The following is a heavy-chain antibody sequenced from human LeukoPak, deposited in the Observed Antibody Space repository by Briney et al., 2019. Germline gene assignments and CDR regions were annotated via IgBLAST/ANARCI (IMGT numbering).Heavy chain of an antibody. V-gene: IGHV3-30*02. CDR3: AKGHDYGGNSYFDY. J-gene: IGHJ4*02. D-gene: IGHD4-23*01. CDR2: IWYGGSNK. Sequence: GGSLRLSCAASGFTFSSYGMHWVRQAPGKGLEWVAVIWYGGSNKYYADSVKGRFTISRDNSKNTLYLQMNSLRAEGTAVYYCAKGHDYGGNSYFDYWGQGTLVTVSS. CDR1: GFTFSSYG.